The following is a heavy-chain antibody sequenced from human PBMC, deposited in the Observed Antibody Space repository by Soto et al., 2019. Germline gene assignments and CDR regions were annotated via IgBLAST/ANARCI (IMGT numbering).Heavy chain of an antibody. V-gene: IGHV3-21*01. CDR1: GFTFSTYS. D-gene: IGHD3-10*01. J-gene: IGHJ4*02. CDR2: VSSFSDYI. Sequence: SGGSLRLSCAVSGFTFSTYSMNWVRQAPGKGMEWVSSVSSFSDYIYYADSVKGRFTISRENAKNSLLLQMNSLRAEDTAVYYCARDRITMVRGGRDFDYWGQGTLVNVSP. CDR3: ARDRITMVRGGRDFDY.